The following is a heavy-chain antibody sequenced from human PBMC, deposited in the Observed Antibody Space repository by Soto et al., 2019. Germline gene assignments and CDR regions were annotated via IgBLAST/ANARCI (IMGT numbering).Heavy chain of an antibody. CDR1: GYTFTNYG. CDR3: VRADSSAASGYQNWFDP. V-gene: IGHV1-18*01. Sequence: ASVKVSCKASGYTFTNYGISWVRQAPGQGLEWMGWISIYNGNTKYAQKFQGRVTMTTDTSTSTAYMELRSLRSDDTAVYYCVRADSSAASGYQNWFDPWGQGTLVTVSS. J-gene: IGHJ5*02. CDR2: ISIYNGNT. D-gene: IGHD3-3*01.